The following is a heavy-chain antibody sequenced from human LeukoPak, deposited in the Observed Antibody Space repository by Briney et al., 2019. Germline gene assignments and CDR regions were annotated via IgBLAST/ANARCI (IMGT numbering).Heavy chain of an antibody. V-gene: IGHV1-69*05. CDR2: IIPIIGTA. CDR1: GCTFSGYA. J-gene: IGHJ6*02. Sequence: ASVKVSCKASGCTFSGYAISWVRQAPGQGLEWMGGIIPIIGTANYAQKFQGRVTITRDASTSTAYMELSSLRSEDTAVYYCASATYYDILTGYYMSYYYGMDVWGQGTTVTVSS. CDR3: ASATYYDILTGYYMSYYYGMDV. D-gene: IGHD3-9*01.